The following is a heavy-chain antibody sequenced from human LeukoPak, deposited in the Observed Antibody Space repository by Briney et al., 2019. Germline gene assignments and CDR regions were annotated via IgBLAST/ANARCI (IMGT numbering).Heavy chain of an antibody. V-gene: IGHV5-51*01. D-gene: IGHD6-13*01. CDR1: GYSFTNYW. CDR3: ARRVGGIAAAFDY. J-gene: IGHJ4*02. CDR2: IDPADSDT. Sequence: GESLKISCKGSGYSFTNYWIGWVRQMPGKGLEWMGIIDPADSDTTYSPSFQGQVTISADKSINTAYVQWSSLKASDSTMYFCARRVGGIAAAFDYWGQGTLVTVSS.